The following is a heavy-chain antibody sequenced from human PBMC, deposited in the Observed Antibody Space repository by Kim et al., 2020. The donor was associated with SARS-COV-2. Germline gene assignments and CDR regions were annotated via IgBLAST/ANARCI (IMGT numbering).Heavy chain of an antibody. CDR2: IRGTSDII. D-gene: IGHD3-3*01. CDR1: GFSFNTYD. J-gene: IGHJ4*02. CDR3: ARGFFGIDH. Sequence: GGSLRLSCAASGFSFNTYDMNWVRQAPGKGLEWVAHIRGTSDIIYYADSVRGRFTIFRDNAKNSLYLQMNRLRDEDTAVYYCARGFFGIDHWGQGTLVTVSS. V-gene: IGHV3-48*02.